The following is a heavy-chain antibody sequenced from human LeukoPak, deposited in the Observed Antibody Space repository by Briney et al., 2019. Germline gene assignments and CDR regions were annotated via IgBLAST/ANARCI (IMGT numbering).Heavy chain of an antibody. J-gene: IGHJ4*02. Sequence: SVKVSCKASGGTFSSYAISWLRQAPGQGLEWMGGIIPIFGTANYAQKFQGRVTITADESTSTAYMELSSLRSEDTAVYYCARAMGGYSYGYAHFDYWGQGTLVTVSS. CDR1: GGTFSSYA. D-gene: IGHD5-18*01. CDR3: ARAMGGYSYGYAHFDY. V-gene: IGHV1-69*13. CDR2: IIPIFGTA.